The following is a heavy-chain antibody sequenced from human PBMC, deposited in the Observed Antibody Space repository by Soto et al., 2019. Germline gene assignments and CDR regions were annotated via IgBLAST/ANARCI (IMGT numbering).Heavy chain of an antibody. CDR1: GYTFTGYY. Sequence: ASVKVSCKASGYTFTGYYMHWVRQAPGQGLEWMGWINPNSGGTNYAQKFQGWVTMTRDTSISTAYMELSRLRSDDTAVYYCAKGIQLPYYYGMDVWGQGTTVTVSS. J-gene: IGHJ6*02. CDR2: INPNSGGT. CDR3: AKGIQLPYYYGMDV. V-gene: IGHV1-2*04. D-gene: IGHD5-18*01.